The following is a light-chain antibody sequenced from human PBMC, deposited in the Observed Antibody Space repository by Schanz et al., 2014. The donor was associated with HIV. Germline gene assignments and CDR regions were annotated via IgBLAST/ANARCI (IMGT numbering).Light chain of an antibody. CDR1: SSNIGAGYD. CDR2: GNK. Sequence: QSVLAQPPSVSGAPGQRVTISCTGSSSNIGAGYDVHWYQQLPGTAPKLVIYGNKNRPSGVPDRFSGSRSDTSASLTITGLQADDEADYYCAAWDDSLSGNVVFGGGTKLTVL. J-gene: IGLJ2*01. V-gene: IGLV1-40*01. CDR3: AAWDDSLSGNVV.